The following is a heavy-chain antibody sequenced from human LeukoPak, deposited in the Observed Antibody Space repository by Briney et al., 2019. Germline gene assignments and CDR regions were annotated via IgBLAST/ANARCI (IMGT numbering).Heavy chain of an antibody. V-gene: IGHV4-38-2*01. CDR3: ARHEAEMATILGNY. CDR1: GYPIRSGFY. Sequence: PSETLSLTCAVSGYPIRSGFYGGWIRQPPGKGLEWVGSIYHSGSTFYNPSLKSRVTISVDTSKNQFSLRLRSVTAADTAVYYCARHEAEMATILGNYWGQGTLVTVSS. CDR2: IYHSGST. D-gene: IGHD5-24*01. J-gene: IGHJ4*02.